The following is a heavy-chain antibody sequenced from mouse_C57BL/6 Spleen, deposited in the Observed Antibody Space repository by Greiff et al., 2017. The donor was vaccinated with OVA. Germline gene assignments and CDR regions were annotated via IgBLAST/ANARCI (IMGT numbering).Heavy chain of an antibody. Sequence: VKLVESGPGLVQPSQSLSITCTVSGFSLTSYGVHWVRQSPGKGLEWLGVIWRGGSTDYNAAFMSRLSITKDNSKSQVFFKMNSLQADDTAIYYCAKNKEDLAQGYFDVWGTGTTVTVSS. V-gene: IGHV2-5*01. CDR3: AKNKEDLAQGYFDV. CDR2: IWRGGST. D-gene: IGHD5-1*01. J-gene: IGHJ1*03. CDR1: GFSLTSYG.